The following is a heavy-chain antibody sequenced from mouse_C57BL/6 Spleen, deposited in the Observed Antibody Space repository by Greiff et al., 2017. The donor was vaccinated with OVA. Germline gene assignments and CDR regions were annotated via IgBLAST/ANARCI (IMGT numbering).Heavy chain of an antibody. CDR2: ISYDGSN. Sequence: EVKLQESGPGLVKPSQSLSLTCSVTGYSITSGYYWNWIRQFPGNKLEWMGYISYDGSNNYNPSLKNRISITRDTSKNQFFLKLNSVTTEDTATYYCARDGDYGNFHYFDYWGQGTTLTVSS. V-gene: IGHV3-6*01. CDR1: GYSITSGYY. D-gene: IGHD2-1*01. CDR3: ARDGDYGNFHYFDY. J-gene: IGHJ2*01.